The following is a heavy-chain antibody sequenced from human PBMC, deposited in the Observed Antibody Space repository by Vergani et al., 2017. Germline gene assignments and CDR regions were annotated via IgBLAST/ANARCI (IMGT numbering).Heavy chain of an antibody. Sequence: QVQLQQWGAGLLKPSETLSLTCAVYGGSFSGYYWTWIRQPPGKGLEWIGEINHSGSTNYNPSLKSRVTISVDTSKNQFSLKLSSVTAADTAVYYCARDIRMSDSSGYYYAALDYWGQGTLVTVSS. CDR1: GGSFSGYY. CDR3: ARDIRMSDSSGYYYAALDY. CDR2: INHSGST. V-gene: IGHV4-34*01. J-gene: IGHJ4*02. D-gene: IGHD3-22*01.